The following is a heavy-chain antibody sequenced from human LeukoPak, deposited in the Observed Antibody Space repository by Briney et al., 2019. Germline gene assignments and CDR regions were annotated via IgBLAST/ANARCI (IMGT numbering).Heavy chain of an antibody. CDR1: GGSVSSGSYY. CDR3: ARDHYDSSGYYSHYFDY. V-gene: IGHV4-61*01. D-gene: IGHD3-22*01. Sequence: SETLSLTCTVSGGSVSSGSYYWSWIWQPPGKGLEWIGYIYYSGSTNYNPSLKSRVTISVDTSKNQFSLKLSSVTAADTAVYYCARDHYDSSGYYSHYFDYWGQGTLVTVSS. J-gene: IGHJ4*02. CDR2: IYYSGST.